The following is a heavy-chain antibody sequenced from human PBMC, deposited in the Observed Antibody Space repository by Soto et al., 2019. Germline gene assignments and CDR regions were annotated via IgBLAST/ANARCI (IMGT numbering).Heavy chain of an antibody. D-gene: IGHD6-13*01. CDR1: GYTFTGYY. V-gene: IGHV1-2*02. J-gene: IGHJ4*02. CDR3: ARLLAAAGKDFDY. Sequence: GASVKVSCKASGYTFTGYYMHWVRQAPGQGLEWMGWINPNSGGTNYAQKFQGRVTMTRDTSISTAYMELSRLRSDDTAVYYCARLLAAAGKDFDYWGQGTLVTVSS. CDR2: INPNSGGT.